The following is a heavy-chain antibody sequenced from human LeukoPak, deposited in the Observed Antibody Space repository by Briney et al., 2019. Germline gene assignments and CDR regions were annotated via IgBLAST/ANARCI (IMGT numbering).Heavy chain of an antibody. Sequence: GASVKVSCKASGYTFTGHYMHWVRQAPGQGLEWMGWINPNSGGTNYAQKFQGRVTMTRDTSISTAYMELSRLRSDDTAVYYCASRSITMVRGVKDDAFDIWGQGTMVTVSS. CDR1: GYTFTGHY. CDR2: INPNSGGT. CDR3: ASRSITMVRGVKDDAFDI. V-gene: IGHV1-2*02. J-gene: IGHJ3*02. D-gene: IGHD3-10*01.